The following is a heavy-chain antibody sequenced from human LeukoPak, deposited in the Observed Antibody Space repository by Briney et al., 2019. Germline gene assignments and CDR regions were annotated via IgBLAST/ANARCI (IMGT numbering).Heavy chain of an antibody. J-gene: IGHJ2*01. CDR1: GGSISSYY. Sequence: SETLSLTCTVSGGSISSYYWSWIRQPPGKGLEWIGYIYYSGSTNYNPSLKSRVTISVDTSKNQFSLKLSSVTAADTAVYYCARQPDCSSTSCYLTWYFDLWGRGTLVTVSS. V-gene: IGHV4-59*08. CDR2: IYYSGST. CDR3: ARQPDCSSTSCYLTWYFDL. D-gene: IGHD2-2*01.